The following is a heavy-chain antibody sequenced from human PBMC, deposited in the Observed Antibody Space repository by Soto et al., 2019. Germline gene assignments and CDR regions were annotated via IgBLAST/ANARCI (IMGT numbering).Heavy chain of an antibody. V-gene: IGHV3-23*01. J-gene: IGHJ4*02. CDR2: ISGSGGST. D-gene: IGHD2-2*01. CDR3: ATSGTYCSSTRCYEADY. Sequence: PGGALRLSCAASGFTFSSYAMSGVRQAPGKVLEWDSAISGSGGSTYYADSVKGRFTISRDNSKNTLYLQMNSLRAEDTAVYYCATSGTYCSSTRCYEADYWGQGTLVTVSS. CDR1: GFTFSSYA.